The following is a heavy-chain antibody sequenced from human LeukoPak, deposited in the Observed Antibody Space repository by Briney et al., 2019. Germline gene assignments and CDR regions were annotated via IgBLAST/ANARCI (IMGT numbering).Heavy chain of an antibody. J-gene: IGHJ4*02. Sequence: SVKVSCKASGGTFSSYAISWVRQAPGQGLEWMGRIIPILGIANYAQKFQGRVTITADKSTSTAYMELSSLRSEDTAVHYCARDRVGYCSGGSCLLGNYWGQGTLVTVSS. CDR2: IIPILGIA. D-gene: IGHD2-15*01. CDR3: ARDRVGYCSGGSCLLGNY. CDR1: GGTFSSYA. V-gene: IGHV1-69*04.